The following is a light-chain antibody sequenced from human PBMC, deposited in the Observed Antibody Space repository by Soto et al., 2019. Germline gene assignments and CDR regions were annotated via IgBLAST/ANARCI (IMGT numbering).Light chain of an antibody. V-gene: IGKV1-5*01. CDR3: QQYDDYPLT. Sequence: DIQMTQSPSTLSGSVGDRVTITCRASQTISSWLAWYQQKPGTAPKFLIYDASTLESGVPSRFSGSGSGTEFTLTISSLQADDFATYFCQQYDDYPLTFGGGTKV. CDR1: QTISSW. CDR2: DAS. J-gene: IGKJ4*01.